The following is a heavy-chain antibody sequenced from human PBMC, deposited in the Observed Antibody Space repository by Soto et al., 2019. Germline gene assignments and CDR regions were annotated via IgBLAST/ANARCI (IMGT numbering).Heavy chain of an antibody. Sequence: EVQLVESGGGLVQPGESLRLSCAASGLTFSSYWMSWVRQAPGKGLEWVANIKQDGSEKYYVDSVKGRFTISRDNTQNSLYLEMNSLRAEDTAVYFCAAERRLRYWGQGTLVTVSS. CDR1: GLTFSSYW. CDR2: IKQDGSEK. V-gene: IGHV3-7*02. CDR3: AAERRLRY. D-gene: IGHD1-1*01. J-gene: IGHJ4*02.